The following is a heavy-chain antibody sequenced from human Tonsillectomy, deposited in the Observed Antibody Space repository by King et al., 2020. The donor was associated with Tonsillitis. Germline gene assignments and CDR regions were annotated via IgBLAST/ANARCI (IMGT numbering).Heavy chain of an antibody. Sequence: VQLVESGGGLVQPGGSLRLSCAASGFTFNSYWMSWVRQAPGKGLEWVANIKQDGSEKYYVDSVKGRFTISRDNAKNSLYLQMNSLRAEDAAVYYCAGERGSKAFDIWGQGTMVTVSS. V-gene: IGHV3-7*04. CDR3: AGERGSKAFDI. J-gene: IGHJ3*02. CDR2: IKQDGSEK. CDR1: GFTFNSYW. D-gene: IGHD6-13*01.